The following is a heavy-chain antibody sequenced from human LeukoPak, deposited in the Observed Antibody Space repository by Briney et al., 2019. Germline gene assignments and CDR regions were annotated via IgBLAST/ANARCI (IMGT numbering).Heavy chain of an antibody. D-gene: IGHD3-22*01. CDR3: ARDIGSYDSSGLDY. J-gene: IGHJ4*02. CDR1: GFTFSSYG. V-gene: IGHV3-30*02. CDR2: IRYDGSNK. Sequence: GGSLRLSCAASGFTFSSYGMHWVRQAPGKGLEWVAFIRYDGSNKYYADSVKGRFTISRGNSKNTLYLQMNSLRAEDTAVYYCARDIGSYDSSGLDYWGQGTLVTVSS.